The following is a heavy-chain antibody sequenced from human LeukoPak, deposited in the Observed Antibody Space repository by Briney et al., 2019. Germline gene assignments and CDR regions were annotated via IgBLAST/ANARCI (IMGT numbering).Heavy chain of an antibody. CDR2: INHSGST. Sequence: SSETLSLTCAVSGYSISSGYYWGWIRQPPGKGLEWIGEINHSGSTNYNPSLKSRVTISVDTSKNQFSLKLSSVTAADTAVYYCAREGVVVVPAARYYFDYWGQGTLVTVSS. D-gene: IGHD2-2*01. CDR3: AREGVVVVPAARYYFDY. CDR1: GYSISSGYY. V-gene: IGHV4-38-2*02. J-gene: IGHJ4*02.